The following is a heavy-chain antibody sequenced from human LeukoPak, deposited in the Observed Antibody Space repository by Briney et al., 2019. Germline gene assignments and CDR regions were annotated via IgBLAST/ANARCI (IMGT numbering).Heavy chain of an antibody. Sequence: GRSLRLSCEASGFTFSAYTLLWVHQAPGKGLDWVAVISYDGVNKYYTDSVKGRFIISRDISKNTLYLQMNSLRGEDTAVYYCARVRSPSYSSGLFDPWGQGTLVTVSS. CDR1: GFTFSAYT. D-gene: IGHD6-25*01. J-gene: IGHJ5*02. V-gene: IGHV3-30*04. CDR3: ARVRSPSYSSGLFDP. CDR2: ISYDGVNK.